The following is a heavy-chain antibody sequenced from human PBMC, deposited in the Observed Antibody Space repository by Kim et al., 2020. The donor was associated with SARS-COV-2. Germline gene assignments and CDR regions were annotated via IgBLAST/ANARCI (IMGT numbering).Heavy chain of an antibody. CDR2: INPNSGGT. Sequence: ASVKVSCKASGYTFTGYYMHWVRQAPGQGLEWMGWINPNSGGTNYAQKFQGRVTMTRDTSISTAYMELSRLRSDDTAVYYCARSLTLWFGEGSGFDYWGQGTLVTVSS. J-gene: IGHJ4*02. D-gene: IGHD3-10*01. CDR1: GYTFTGYY. V-gene: IGHV1-2*02. CDR3: ARSLTLWFGEGSGFDY.